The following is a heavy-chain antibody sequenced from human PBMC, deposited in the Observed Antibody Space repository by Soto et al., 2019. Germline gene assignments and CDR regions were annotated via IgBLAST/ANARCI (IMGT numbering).Heavy chain of an antibody. D-gene: IGHD5-12*01. CDR1: GFTFTSHA. J-gene: IGHJ4*02. V-gene: IGHV3-23*01. CDR2: MSGSSGST. Sequence: PGGSMTLSCAAYGFTFTSHATSWDSQVPGKGLEWMAAMSGSSGSTYYEDTVKGRFTITRDNSKNTLYLQMNSLRSEDTAVHYCAKCIRAGGLSFDYWGQGTLVTVSS. CDR3: AKCIRAGGLSFDY.